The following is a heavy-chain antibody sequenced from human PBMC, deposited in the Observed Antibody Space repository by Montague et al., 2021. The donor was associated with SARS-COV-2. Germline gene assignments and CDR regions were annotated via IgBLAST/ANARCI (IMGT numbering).Heavy chain of an antibody. Sequence: SLRLSCAASGFTFSSYGMHWVRQAPGKGLEWVAVIWYDGSNKYXXXSXXXRFXISRDNSKNTLYLQLNSLRAEATAVSYCARDADPLKWLRLFGAYFDYWGQGTLVTVSS. D-gene: IGHD5-12*01. CDR2: IWYDGSNK. J-gene: IGHJ4*02. CDR3: ARDADPLKWLRLFGAYFDY. CDR1: GFTFSSYG. V-gene: IGHV3-33*01.